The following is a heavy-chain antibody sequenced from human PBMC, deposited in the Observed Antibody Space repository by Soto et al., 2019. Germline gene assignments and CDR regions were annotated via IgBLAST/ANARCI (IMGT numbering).Heavy chain of an antibody. CDR3: AKGNPYNWTYRSRYGMDV. CDR1: GFTFSSYG. J-gene: IGHJ6*02. Sequence: PGGSLRLSCAASGFTFSSYGMHWVRQAPGKGLEWVAVISYDGSNKYYADSVKGRFTISRDNSKNTLYLQMNSLRAEDTAVYYCAKGNPYNWTYRSRYGMDVWGQGTTVTVSS. D-gene: IGHD1-7*01. V-gene: IGHV3-30*18. CDR2: ISYDGSNK.